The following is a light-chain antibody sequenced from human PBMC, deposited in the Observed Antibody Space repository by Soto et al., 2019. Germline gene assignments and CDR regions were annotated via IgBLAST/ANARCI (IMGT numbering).Light chain of an antibody. J-gene: IGKJ1*01. V-gene: IGKV3-20*01. Sequence: EIVLTPSPGTLALSPCERATLSFRASQSVSINYLAWYQQKPGQAPRLLIYGASNRATGIPDRFSGSGSGTDFTLTISRLEPEDFAVYYCQQYGSSGTFGQGTKVDIK. CDR3: QQYGSSGT. CDR1: QSVSINY. CDR2: GAS.